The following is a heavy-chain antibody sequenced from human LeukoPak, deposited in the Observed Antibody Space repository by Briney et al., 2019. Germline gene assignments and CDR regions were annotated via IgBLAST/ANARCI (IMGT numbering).Heavy chain of an antibody. V-gene: IGHV3-30*04. CDR3: AKVPGYCSGGSCYSGDY. Sequence: GGSLRLSCAASGFAFSSYAIHWVRQAPGKGLEWVAVISYDGSNKYYADSVKGRFTISRDNSKNTLYLQMNSLRAEDTAVYYCAKVPGYCSGGSCYSGDYWGQGTLVTVSS. J-gene: IGHJ4*02. D-gene: IGHD2-15*01. CDR1: GFAFSSYA. CDR2: ISYDGSNK.